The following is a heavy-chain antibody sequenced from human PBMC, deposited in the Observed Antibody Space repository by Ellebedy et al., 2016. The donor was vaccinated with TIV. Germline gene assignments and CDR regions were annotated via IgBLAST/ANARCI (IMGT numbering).Heavy chain of an antibody. V-gene: IGHV3-33*01. J-gene: IGHJ4*02. D-gene: IGHD1-14*01. Sequence: GESLKISCAASGIPFSSSGMHWVRQAPGKGLEWVAMIWFDGSNQYYADSVKGRSTISRDNSKNTVDLHMSSLRSEDTAVYYCARDKANRYLDHWGQGTLVTVSS. CDR2: IWFDGSNQ. CDR1: GIPFSSSG. CDR3: ARDKANRYLDH.